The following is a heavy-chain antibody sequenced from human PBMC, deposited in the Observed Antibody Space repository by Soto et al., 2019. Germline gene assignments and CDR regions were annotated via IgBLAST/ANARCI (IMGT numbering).Heavy chain of an antibody. V-gene: IGHV3-11*01. Sequence: QVQLVESGGGLVKPGGSLRLSCAASGFRFSDYYMNWIRQAPGEGLELVSYISTSGNTIYYADSVKGRFTISRDNAKNSLYLQMNSLRADDTAVYSCARPDGFGELFNYYGLDVWGQGATVTVSS. J-gene: IGHJ6*02. D-gene: IGHD3-10*01. CDR2: ISTSGNTI. CDR3: ARPDGFGELFNYYGLDV. CDR1: GFRFSDYY.